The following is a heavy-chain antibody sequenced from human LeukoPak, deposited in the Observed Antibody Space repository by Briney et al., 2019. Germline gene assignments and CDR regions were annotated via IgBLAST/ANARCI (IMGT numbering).Heavy chain of an antibody. V-gene: IGHV3-48*01. CDR1: GFTFSSYS. J-gene: IGHJ4*02. CDR3: AKSSPPPLRY. CDR2: ISSSSSTI. Sequence: GGSLRLSCAASGFTFSSYSMNWVRQAPGKGLEWVSCISSSSSTIYYADSVKGRFTISRDNAKNSLYLQMNSLRAEDTAVYYCAKSSPPPLRYWGQGTLVTVSS.